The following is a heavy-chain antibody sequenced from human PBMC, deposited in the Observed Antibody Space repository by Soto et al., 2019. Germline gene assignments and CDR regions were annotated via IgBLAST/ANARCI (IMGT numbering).Heavy chain of an antibody. Sequence: GGSLRLSCAASGFTFSSYGMHWVRQAPGKGLEWVSAISGSGGSTYYADSVKGRFTISRDNSKNTLYLQMNSLRAEDTAVYYCAKEGIVVVVAARPGFVDYWGQGTLVTVSS. CDR2: ISGSGGST. D-gene: IGHD2-15*01. J-gene: IGHJ4*02. CDR1: GFTFSSYG. CDR3: AKEGIVVVVAARPGFVDY. V-gene: IGHV3-23*01.